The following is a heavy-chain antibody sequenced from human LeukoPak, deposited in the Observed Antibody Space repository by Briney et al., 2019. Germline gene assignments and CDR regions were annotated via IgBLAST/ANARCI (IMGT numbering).Heavy chain of an antibody. D-gene: IGHD2-15*01. V-gene: IGHV4-4*09. CDR2: VYTSGIT. CDR3: VRLGGYSHPFAY. J-gene: IGHJ4*02. CDR1: GGSISSYY. Sequence: SETLSLICAVSGGSISSYYWSWVRQPPGKGLEWIGYVYTSGITNYNPSLKSRVTMSEDTSKNQFSLKLSSVTAADTAVYYCVRLGGYSHPFAYWGQGTLVTVSS.